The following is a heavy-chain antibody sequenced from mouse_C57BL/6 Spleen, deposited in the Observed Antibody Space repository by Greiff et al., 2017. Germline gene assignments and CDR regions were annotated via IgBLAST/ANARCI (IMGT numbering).Heavy chain of an antibody. CDR3: ARCYDYDGTWFAY. V-gene: IGHV1-20*01. J-gene: IGHJ3*01. CDR2: INPYNGDT. Sequence: VQLQQSGPELVKPGDSVKISCKASGYSFTGYFMNWVMQSHGKSLEWIGRINPYNGDTFYNQKFKGKATLTVEKSSSTAHVELRGLTSGASAVYYYARCYDYDGTWFAYWGQEALVTVSA. CDR1: GYSFTGYF. D-gene: IGHD2-4*01.